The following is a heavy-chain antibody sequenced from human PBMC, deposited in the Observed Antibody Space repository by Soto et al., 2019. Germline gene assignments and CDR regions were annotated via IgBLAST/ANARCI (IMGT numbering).Heavy chain of an antibody. CDR1: GFTFSDYY. Sequence: GGSLRLSCEASGFTFSDYYMSWIRQAPGKGLEWVSYISSSGSTIYYADSVKGRFNISRDNAKNSLYLQMNSLRADDTAVYYCARGFLEWVSVRVYYYYGMDVWGQGTTVTVSS. CDR3: ARGFLEWVSVRVYYYYGMDV. J-gene: IGHJ6*02. CDR2: ISSSGSTI. D-gene: IGHD3-3*01. V-gene: IGHV3-11*01.